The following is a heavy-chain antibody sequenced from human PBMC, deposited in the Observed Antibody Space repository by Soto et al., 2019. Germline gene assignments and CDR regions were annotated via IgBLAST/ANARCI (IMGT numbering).Heavy chain of an antibody. J-gene: IGHJ5*02. Sequence: ASVKVSCKASGYTFTGYYMHWVRQAPGQGLEWMGWINPNSGGTNYAQKFQGRVTMTRDTSISTAYMELSRLRSDDTAVYYCAREHIAVAGTVYWFDPWSQGTLVTVSS. V-gene: IGHV1-2*02. CDR2: INPNSGGT. D-gene: IGHD6-19*01. CDR1: GYTFTGYY. CDR3: AREHIAVAGTVYWFDP.